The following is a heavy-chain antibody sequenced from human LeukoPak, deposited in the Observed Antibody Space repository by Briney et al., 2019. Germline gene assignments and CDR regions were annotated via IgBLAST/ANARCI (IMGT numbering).Heavy chain of an antibody. Sequence: SQTLSLTCAVSGYSINTNYYWGWIRQSPGKGLEWIGSFYYSGATYYNPSLKSRVAISVDTSKNQFSLKLNSVTAADTAMYCCARGSGSYSSNLDYWGQGTLVTVSS. CDR3: ARGSGSYSSNLDY. D-gene: IGHD3-10*01. V-gene: IGHV4-38-2*01. CDR1: GYSINTNYY. CDR2: FYYSGAT. J-gene: IGHJ4*02.